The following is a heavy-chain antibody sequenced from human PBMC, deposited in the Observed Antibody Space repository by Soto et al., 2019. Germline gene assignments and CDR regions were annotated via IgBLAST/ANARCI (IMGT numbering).Heavy chain of an antibody. CDR1: GFSLNTYGVG. J-gene: IGHJ6*02. Sequence: QITLKESGPALVKPTQTLTLTCTFSGFSLNTYGVGVGWIRPPPGKTLEWLALIYWDDDKRYRPSLKSRLTITKDTSKNQVVLTMTNMDPVDTATYYCARSSPDHGYFYGVYVWCQGTTVTVSS. CDR3: ARSSPDHGYFYGVYV. V-gene: IGHV2-5*02. CDR2: IYWDDDK.